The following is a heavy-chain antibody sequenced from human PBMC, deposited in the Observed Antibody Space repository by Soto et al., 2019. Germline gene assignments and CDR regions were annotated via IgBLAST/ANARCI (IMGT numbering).Heavy chain of an antibody. V-gene: IGHV4-39*02. CDR3: SRERESASEH. J-gene: IGHJ4*02. CDR2: MYYSGST. CDR1: GGSISSSSYY. Sequence: TLSLTCAVSGGSISSSSYYWGWIRQPPGKGLEWIGTMYYSGSTYYNPSLKSRVTISVDTSKNQFSLKLSSVTAADTAIYYCSRERESASEHWGQGTLVTVSS.